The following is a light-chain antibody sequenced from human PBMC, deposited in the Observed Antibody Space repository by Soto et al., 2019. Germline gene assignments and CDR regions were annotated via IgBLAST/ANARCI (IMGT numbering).Light chain of an antibody. J-gene: IGKJ4*01. CDR1: QSVSSY. V-gene: IGKV3-11*01. CDR3: QQRSNFWALT. CDR2: DAS. Sequence: EIVLTQSPATLSLSPGERATLSCRASQSVSSYLAWYQQKPGQAPRLLIYDASNRATGIPARFSGSGSGTDFNLTISSLEPEDFAIYYCQQRSNFWALTFGGGTKVEIK.